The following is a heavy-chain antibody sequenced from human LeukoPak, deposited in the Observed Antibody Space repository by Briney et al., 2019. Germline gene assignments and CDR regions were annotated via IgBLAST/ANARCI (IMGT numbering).Heavy chain of an antibody. CDR1: GVTFTSYA. CDR2: ISGGGENT. D-gene: IGHD1-1*01. V-gene: IGHV3-23*01. Sequence: GSLRLSCGASGVTFTSYAMSSIRQAPGKGLGWGSAISGGGENTYYGVSVKGRFTISRDNSKNTLYLKMHRLRAEDTATYYCAKPRAMTTGVGRYFDLWGRGTLVTVSS. CDR3: AKPRAMTTGVGRYFDL. J-gene: IGHJ2*01.